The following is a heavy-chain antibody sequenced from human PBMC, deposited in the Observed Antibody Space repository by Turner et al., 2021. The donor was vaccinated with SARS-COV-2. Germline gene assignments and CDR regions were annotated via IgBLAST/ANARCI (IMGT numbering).Heavy chain of an antibody. Sequence: QVQLVESGGGVVQPGRSLRLSCAASGFTFSSYGMHWVRQAPGKGLEWVAVIWYDGSNKFYADSVKGRFIISRDNSKNALYLQMSSLRAEDTAVYYCARGAHGDYEDAFDIWGQGTLVTISS. D-gene: IGHD4-17*01. J-gene: IGHJ3*02. CDR3: ARGAHGDYEDAFDI. CDR2: IWYDGSNK. V-gene: IGHV3-33*01. CDR1: GFTFSSYG.